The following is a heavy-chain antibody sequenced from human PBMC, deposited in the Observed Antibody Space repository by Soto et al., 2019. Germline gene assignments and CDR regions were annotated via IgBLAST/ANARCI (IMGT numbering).Heavy chain of an antibody. CDR2: IYRTGST. J-gene: IGHJ4*02. Sequence: QVQLHESGPGLVKPSGTLSLTCAVSVGSFTSNNWWTWVRQPPGQGLEWIGAIYRTGSTNYNPSLKSRVTIPLDTSENQFALKLASLPAAATAVYYCASRDPGTSVDYWGQGILVTVSS. CDR3: ASRDPGTSVDY. D-gene: IGHD1-7*01. V-gene: IGHV4-4*02. CDR1: VGSFTSNNW.